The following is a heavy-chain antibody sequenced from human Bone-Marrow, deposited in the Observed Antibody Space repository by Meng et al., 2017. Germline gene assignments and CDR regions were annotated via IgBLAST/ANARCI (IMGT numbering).Heavy chain of an antibody. CDR1: GGSISSGSYY. CDR2: IYTSGST. V-gene: IGHV4-61*02. Sequence: SETLSLTCTVSGGSISSGSYYWSWIRQPAGKGLEWIGRIYTSGSTNCNPSLKSRVTISVDTSKNQFSLKLSSVTAADTAVYYCAREGDYYDSSGYIQAFDYWGQGTLVTVSS. CDR3: AREGDYYDSSGYIQAFDY. D-gene: IGHD3-22*01. J-gene: IGHJ4*02.